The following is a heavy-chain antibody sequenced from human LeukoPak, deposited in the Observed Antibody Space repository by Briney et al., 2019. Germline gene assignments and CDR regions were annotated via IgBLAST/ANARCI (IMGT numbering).Heavy chain of an antibody. CDR2: IRSKPYGGTT. CDR3: TRATDYSDSSGYYYFFDS. J-gene: IGHJ4*02. D-gene: IGHD3-22*01. V-gene: IGHV3-49*04. CDR1: GFTFGDYA. Sequence: GGSLRLSCMGSGFTFGDYAMSWVRQAPGKGLEWVGFIRSKPYGGTTEYAASVKGRFTISRDESKSIAYLHMNSLKSEDTAVYFCTRATDYSDSSGYYYFFDSWGQGTLVTVSS.